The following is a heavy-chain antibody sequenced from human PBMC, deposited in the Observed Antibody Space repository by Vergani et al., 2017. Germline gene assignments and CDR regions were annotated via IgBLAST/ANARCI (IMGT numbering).Heavy chain of an antibody. CDR1: GYTFTSYA. CDR3: AREGFYDDVWGSYRLRGGYYFDY. Sequence: QVPLVQSGAEVKKPGASVKVSCKSSGYTFTSYAMHWVRQAPGQRLEWMGWINAGNGNTKYSQKFQGRVTITRDTSASTAYMELSSLISDATDVYYCAREGFYDDVWGSYRLRGGYYFDYWGQGTLVTVSS. J-gene: IGHJ4*02. V-gene: IGHV1-3*01. CDR2: INAGNGNT. D-gene: IGHD3-16*02.